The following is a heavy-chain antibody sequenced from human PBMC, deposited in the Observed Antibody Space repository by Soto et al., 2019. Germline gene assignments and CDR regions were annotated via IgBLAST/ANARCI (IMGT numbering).Heavy chain of an antibody. Sequence: QITLNESGPTVVRPTETLTLTCRFSGFSLTTSGVGVGWIRQSPGKAPEWLALIYWDDDKRYSASLKSRLTITKDTSTNQVVLTVSGLDPTDTATYYCAHRVLRTVFGLVTTAAVYFDRWGQRTPVAVSS. J-gene: IGHJ4*02. D-gene: IGHD3-3*01. CDR2: IYWDDDK. V-gene: IGHV2-5*02. CDR3: AHRVLRTVFGLVTTAAVYFDR. CDR1: GFSLTTSGVG.